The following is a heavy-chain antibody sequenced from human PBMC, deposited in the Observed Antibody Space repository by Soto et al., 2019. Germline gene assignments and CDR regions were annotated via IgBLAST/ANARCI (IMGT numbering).Heavy chain of an antibody. J-gene: IGHJ3*02. V-gene: IGHV3-30*18. CDR2: ISYEGSNK. Sequence: QVQLVESGGGVVQPGRSLRLSCAASGFTFSSYGMHWVRQAPGKGLEWVEVISYEGSNKYYADSVKGRFTISRDNSKNTLYLQMNSLRAEDTAVYYCAQDLGDQVGDAFDIWGQGTMVTVSS. CDR1: GFTFSSYG. D-gene: IGHD2-2*01. CDR3: AQDLGDQVGDAFDI.